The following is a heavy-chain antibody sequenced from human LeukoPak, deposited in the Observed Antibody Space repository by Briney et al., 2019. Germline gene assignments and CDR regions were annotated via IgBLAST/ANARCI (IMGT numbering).Heavy chain of an antibody. J-gene: IGHJ5*02. V-gene: IGHV4-30-2*01. CDR1: GGSISSGGYS. Sequence: SETLSLTCAVSGGSISSGGYSWSWIRQPPGKGLEWIAYIYHSGSTYYNPSLKSRVTISVYRSKNQFSLKLSSVTAADTAVYYCARVYSVVVPAARQNWFDPWGQGTLVTASS. CDR2: IYHSGST. D-gene: IGHD2-2*01. CDR3: ARVYSVVVPAARQNWFDP.